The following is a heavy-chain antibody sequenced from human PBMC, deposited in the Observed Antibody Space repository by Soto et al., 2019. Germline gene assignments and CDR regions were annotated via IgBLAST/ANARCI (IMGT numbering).Heavy chain of an antibody. V-gene: IGHV3-11*06. Sequence: GGSLRLSCAASGFTFSDHYMSWIRQAPGKGLEWIPYINPSSTYTHYADSVKGRFTISRDNAENSLYLQMNSLRPEDTALYYCARGHHSKDVWGQGATVTVSS. CDR2: INPSSTYT. CDR3: ARGHHSKDV. J-gene: IGHJ6*02. CDR1: GFTFSDHY.